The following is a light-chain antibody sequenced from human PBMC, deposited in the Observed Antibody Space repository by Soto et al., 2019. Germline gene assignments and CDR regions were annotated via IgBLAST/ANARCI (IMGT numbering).Light chain of an antibody. CDR3: QQSYSTPLT. V-gene: IGKV1-39*01. CDR1: QSISSY. Sequence: DIPMTQSRSSLSASVGDRVTITCRASQSISSYLNWYQQKPGKAPKLLIYAASSLQSGVPSRFSGSGSGTDFTLTISRLQPEDFATYYCQQSYSTPLTFGGGTKVEIK. CDR2: AAS. J-gene: IGKJ4*01.